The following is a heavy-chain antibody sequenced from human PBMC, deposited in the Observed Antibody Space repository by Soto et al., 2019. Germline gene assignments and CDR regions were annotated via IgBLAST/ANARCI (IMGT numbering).Heavy chain of an antibody. J-gene: IGHJ4*02. V-gene: IGHV3-23*01. CDR1: GFNFSSYA. CDR2: TSDSGGRT. D-gene: IGHD5-12*01. CDR3: AKGHRCDVDPFDF. Sequence: GGSLRLSCAASGFNFSSYALSWVRQAPGRGLEWVSATSDSGGRTYFADSVQGRFTISRDNYKNTLYLQLNSLRAEDRAVYYYAKGHRCDVDPFDFWGQGTLVTVSS.